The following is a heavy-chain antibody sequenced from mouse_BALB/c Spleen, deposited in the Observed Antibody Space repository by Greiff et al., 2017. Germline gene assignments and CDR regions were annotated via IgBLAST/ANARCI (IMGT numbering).Heavy chain of an antibody. Sequence: QVQLQQSGPGLVAPSQSLSITCTVSGFSLTSYGVHWVRQPPGKGLEWLGVIWAGGSTNYNSALMSRLSISKDNSKSQVFLKMNSLQTDDTAMYYCARVYRYDEYYFDYWGQGTTLTVSS. J-gene: IGHJ2*01. V-gene: IGHV2-9*02. CDR3: ARVYRYDEYYFDY. D-gene: IGHD2-14*01. CDR1: GFSLTSYG. CDR2: IWAGGST.